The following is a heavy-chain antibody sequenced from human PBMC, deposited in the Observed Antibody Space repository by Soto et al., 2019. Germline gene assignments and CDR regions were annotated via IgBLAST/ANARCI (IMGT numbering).Heavy chain of an antibody. D-gene: IGHD4-17*01. CDR3: ARGIRRISVNKYYYYMHV. CDR2: MNPNSGNT. CDR1: GYTFTSYD. Sequence: ASVKVSCKASGYTFTSYDINWVRQATGQGLERMGWMNPNSGNTGYAQKFQGRVTMTRNTSISTAYMELSSLRSEDTAVYYCARGIRRISVNKYYYYMHVWGKGTTVTVSS. V-gene: IGHV1-8*01. J-gene: IGHJ6*03.